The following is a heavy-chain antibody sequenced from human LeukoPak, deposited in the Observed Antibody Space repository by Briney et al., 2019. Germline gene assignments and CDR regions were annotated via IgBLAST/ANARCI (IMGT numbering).Heavy chain of an antibody. CDR3: AHTVEELVYYYYYMDV. V-gene: IGHV2-5*01. D-gene: IGHD6-6*01. Sequence: SGPTLVNPTQTLTLTCTFSGFSLSTSGVGVGWIRQPPGKALEWLALIYWNDDKRYSPSLKSRLTITKDTSKNQVVLTTTNMGPVDTATYYCAHTVEELVYYYYYMDVWGKGTTVTVSS. J-gene: IGHJ6*03. CDR1: GFSLSTSGVG. CDR2: IYWNDDK.